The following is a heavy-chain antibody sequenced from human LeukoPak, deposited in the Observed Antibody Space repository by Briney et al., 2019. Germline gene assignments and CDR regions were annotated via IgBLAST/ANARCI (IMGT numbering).Heavy chain of an antibody. V-gene: IGHV4-39*01. CDR3: ANWYSSGWSSGY. CDR2: IYYSGST. D-gene: IGHD6-19*01. CDR1: GDSISSSSYY. J-gene: IGHJ4*02. Sequence: SETLSLTCTVSGDSISSSSYYWGWIRQPPGKGLEWIGSIYYSGSTYYNPSLKSRVTISIDTSKNQFSLKLTSVTAADTAVYYCANWYSSGWSSGYWGQGTLVTVSS.